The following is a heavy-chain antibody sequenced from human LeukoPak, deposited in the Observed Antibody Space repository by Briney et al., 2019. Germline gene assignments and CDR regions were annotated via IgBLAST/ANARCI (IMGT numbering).Heavy chain of an antibody. CDR1: GFTFINAW. CDR3: AVVGDFDY. Sequence: PGGSLRLSCAASGFTFINAWMTWVRQAPGEGLEWVANIKQDGSEKYYVDSVKGRFTISRDNAKNSLYLQMNSLRAEDTAVYYCAVVGDFDYWGQGTLVTVSS. D-gene: IGHD2-21*01. V-gene: IGHV3-7*01. CDR2: IKQDGSEK. J-gene: IGHJ4*02.